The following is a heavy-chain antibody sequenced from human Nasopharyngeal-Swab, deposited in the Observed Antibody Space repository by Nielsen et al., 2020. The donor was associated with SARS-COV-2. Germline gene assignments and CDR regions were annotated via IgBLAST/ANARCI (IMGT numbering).Heavy chain of an antibody. J-gene: IGHJ5*02. Sequence: SETLSLTCTVSGGSISSSSYYWGWIRQPPGKGLEWIGSIYYSGNTYYNPSLKSRVTISVDTSKNQFSLKLSSVTAADTAVYYCATSYYDSSGYYHWFDPWGQGTLVTVSS. CDR1: GGSISSSSYY. CDR2: IYYSGNT. CDR3: ATSYYDSSGYYHWFDP. V-gene: IGHV4-39*01. D-gene: IGHD3-22*01.